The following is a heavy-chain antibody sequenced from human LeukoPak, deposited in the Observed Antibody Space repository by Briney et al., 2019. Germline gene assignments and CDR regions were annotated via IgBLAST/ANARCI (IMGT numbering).Heavy chain of an antibody. CDR3: ARRGSSWFFDP. CDR1: GFSFTSYW. J-gene: IGHJ5*02. V-gene: IGHV5-51*01. Sequence: GESLQISCKGSGFSFTSYWIGWVRQLPGKGLELMGIIYPGDSDTRYSPSFQGQVTISADKSISTAYLQWSSLKASDTAMYYCARRGSSWFFDPWGQGTLVTVSS. CDR2: IYPGDSDT. D-gene: IGHD6-13*01.